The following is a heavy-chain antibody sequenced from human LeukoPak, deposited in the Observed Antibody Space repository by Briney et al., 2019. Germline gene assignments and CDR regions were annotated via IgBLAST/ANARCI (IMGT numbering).Heavy chain of an antibody. CDR3: AKDLRESSGWHGNFDY. V-gene: IGHV3-23*01. J-gene: IGHJ4*02. Sequence: QSGGPLRLSCAASGFPFSGYAMTWLRQAPGKGVEWVTGITNSGGSTYYADTVKGRFTISRENSKNTLYLQMNSLRAEERAVYYCAKDLRESSGWHGNFDYWGQGTLVTVPS. CDR1: GFPFSGYA. CDR2: ITNSGGST. D-gene: IGHD6-19*01.